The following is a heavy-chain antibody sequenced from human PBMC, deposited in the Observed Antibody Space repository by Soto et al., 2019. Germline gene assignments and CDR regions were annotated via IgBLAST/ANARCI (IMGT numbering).Heavy chain of an antibody. V-gene: IGHV4-59*01. CDR3: ARTSPVAGGLDY. Sequence: QVQLQESGPGLVKPSETLSLTCTVSGGYISGYYWSWIRQPPGKGLAWIGYSYYNTNYNPSLKSRVTSSVDTSKTQLSLKLTSVTAADTAVYYCARTSPVAGGLDYWGQGTLVTVSS. J-gene: IGHJ4*02. CDR1: GGYISGYY. D-gene: IGHD6-19*01. CDR2: SYYNT.